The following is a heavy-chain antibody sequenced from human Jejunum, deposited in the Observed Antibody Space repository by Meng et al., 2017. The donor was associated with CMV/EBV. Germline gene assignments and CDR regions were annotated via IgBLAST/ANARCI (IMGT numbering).Heavy chain of an antibody. J-gene: IGHJ3*02. Sequence: SSCLHWVRPAPGKGLDWLSFLPNGGPNKYYADSVKGRFTISRDNSKNTLYLQMNSLRVEDTAVYYCARDSGDRPVVTPEDSAFDIWGQGTKVTVSS. CDR2: LPNGGPNK. CDR1: SSC. V-gene: IGHV3-33*05. D-gene: IGHD4-23*01. CDR3: ARDSGDRPVVTPEDSAFDI.